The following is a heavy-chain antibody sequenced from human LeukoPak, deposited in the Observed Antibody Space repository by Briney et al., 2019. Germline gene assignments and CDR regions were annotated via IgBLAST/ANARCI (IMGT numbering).Heavy chain of an antibody. CDR2: IWYDGSNK. Sequence: SGGSLRLSCAASGFTFSSYGMHWVRQAPGKGLEWVAVIWYDGSNKYYADSVKGRFTISRDNSKNTLYLQMNSLRDEDTAMYFCAKYFYSVDDFRPERRYFDFWGQGTLVTVSS. J-gene: IGHJ4*02. D-gene: IGHD3/OR15-3a*01. CDR1: GFTFSSYG. V-gene: IGHV3-33*06. CDR3: AKYFYSVDDFRPERRYFDF.